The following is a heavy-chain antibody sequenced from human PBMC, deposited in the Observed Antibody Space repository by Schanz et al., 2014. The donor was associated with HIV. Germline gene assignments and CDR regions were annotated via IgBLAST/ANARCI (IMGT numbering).Heavy chain of an antibody. CDR2: ISYDGSNK. V-gene: IGHV3-30*18. Sequence: VQLVESGGGLVKPGGSLRLSCAASGFTFSSYGMHWVRQAPGKGLEWVAVISYDGSNKYYADSVKGRFTISRDNSKNTLYLQMNSLRAEDTAVYYCAKDPTYGDYGGDAFDIWGQGTMVTVSS. CDR1: GFTFSSYG. D-gene: IGHD4-17*01. J-gene: IGHJ3*02. CDR3: AKDPTYGDYGGDAFDI.